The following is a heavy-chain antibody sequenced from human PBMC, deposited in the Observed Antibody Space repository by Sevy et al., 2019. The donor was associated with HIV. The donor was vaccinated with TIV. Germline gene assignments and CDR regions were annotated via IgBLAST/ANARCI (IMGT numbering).Heavy chain of an antibody. CDR2: INQDERHI. CDR1: GFTFSDFW. J-gene: IGHJ5*02. D-gene: IGHD7-27*01. Sequence: GGSLRLSCEVSGFTFSDFWMTWVRQSPGKGLEWVAYINQDERHINLLDSVRGRFTISRDNAKNSLYLHMDSLRAEDTAIYYCARDPDWGALDRWGQGTLVTVSS. CDR3: ARDPDWGALDR. V-gene: IGHV3-7*01.